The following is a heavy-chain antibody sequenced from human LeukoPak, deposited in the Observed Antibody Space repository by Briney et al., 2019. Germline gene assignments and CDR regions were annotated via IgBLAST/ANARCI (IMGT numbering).Heavy chain of an antibody. Sequence: GGSLRLSCAASGFTFTTYGMTWVRQAPGRGLEWVSGIGGSGASTYYADSLKGRFTISRDNSKNTLYLQVNSLRAEDTAVYYCARVRGYRYGSLDHWGQGTLVTVSS. J-gene: IGHJ4*02. CDR3: ARVRGYRYGSLDH. CDR1: GFTFTTYG. V-gene: IGHV3-23*01. D-gene: IGHD5-18*01. CDR2: IGGSGAST.